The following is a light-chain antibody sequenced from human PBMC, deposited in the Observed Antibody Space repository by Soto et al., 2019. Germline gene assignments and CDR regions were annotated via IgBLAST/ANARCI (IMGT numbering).Light chain of an antibody. Sequence: DIPMTKSPSTLSASVGDRVSITCRASQSVDIWLAWYQQKSGKAPKLMVHKASTLENGVPSRFSGSGSGTDFSLTISSLQPDAFGNYYCHLSHMYPVTFGGGTNVRIK. CDR3: HLSHMYPVT. CDR2: KAS. J-gene: IGKJ4*01. V-gene: IGKV1-5*03. CDR1: QSVDIW.